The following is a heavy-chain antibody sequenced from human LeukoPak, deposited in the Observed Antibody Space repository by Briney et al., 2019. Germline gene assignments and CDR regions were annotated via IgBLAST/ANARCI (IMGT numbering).Heavy chain of an antibody. CDR3: AREGSGYDSSGYYLMYYFDY. Sequence: GASVKVSCKASGYTFTGYYMHWVRQAPGQGLERMGWINPNSGGTNYAQKFQGRVTMTRDTSISTAYMELSRLRSDDTAVYYCAREGSGYDSSGYYLMYYFDYWGQGTLVTVSS. CDR1: GYTFTGYY. CDR2: INPNSGGT. V-gene: IGHV1-2*02. J-gene: IGHJ4*02. D-gene: IGHD3-22*01.